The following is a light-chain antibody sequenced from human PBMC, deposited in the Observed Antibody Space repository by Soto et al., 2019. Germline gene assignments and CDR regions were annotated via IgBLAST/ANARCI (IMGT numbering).Light chain of an antibody. Sequence: QLVLTQSSSASASLGSSVKLTCTLSSGHSSYIIAWHHQQPGKAPRYLMKLEGSGSYNKGSGVPDLFSGSSSGADRYLTISNLQFEDEANYYCETWDSNTRVFGGGTKLTVL. CDR3: ETWDSNTRV. V-gene: IGLV4-60*02. CDR1: SGHSSYI. CDR2: LEGSGSY. J-gene: IGLJ2*01.